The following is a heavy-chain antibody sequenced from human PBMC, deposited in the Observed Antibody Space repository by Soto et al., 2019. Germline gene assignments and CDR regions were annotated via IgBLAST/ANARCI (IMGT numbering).Heavy chain of an antibody. J-gene: IGHJ6*02. D-gene: IGHD2-2*02. CDR3: ARDGGDCSSTSCYTGAYYYYYYGMDV. CDR1: GYTFTGYY. CDR2: INPNSGGT. V-gene: IGHV1-2*02. Sequence: ASVKVCGEASGYTFTGYYMHWVRQAPGQGLEWMGWINPNSGGTNYAQKFQGRVTMTRDTSISTAYMELSRLRSDDTAVYYCARDGGDCSSTSCYTGAYYYYYYGMDVWGQGTTVTVSS.